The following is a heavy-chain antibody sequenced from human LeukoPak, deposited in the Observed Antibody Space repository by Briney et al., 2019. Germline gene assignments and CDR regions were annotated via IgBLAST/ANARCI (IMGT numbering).Heavy chain of an antibody. D-gene: IGHD4-17*01. CDR3: ARDSAVTTSLDY. V-gene: IGHV3-20*04. CDR2: INWNGGST. CDR1: GFSVNNLY. Sequence: GGSLRLSCAASGFSVNNLYMSWVRQAPGKGLEWVSGINWNGGSTGYADSVKGRFTISRDNAKNSLYLQMNSLRAEDTALYYCARDSAVTTSLDYWGQGTLVTVSS. J-gene: IGHJ4*02.